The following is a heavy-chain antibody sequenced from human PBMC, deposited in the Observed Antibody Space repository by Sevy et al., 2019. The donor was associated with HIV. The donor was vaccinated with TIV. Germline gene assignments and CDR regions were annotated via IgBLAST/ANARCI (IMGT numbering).Heavy chain of an antibody. CDR1: GFDVSNNY. V-gene: IGHV3-53*01. D-gene: IGHD2-8*02. J-gene: IGHJ2*01. Sequence: GGSLRLSCAASGFDVSNNYMSWVRQAPGKGLEWGSVIYTGGSTYYEDSVTGRFTMSRDTSKNKVYLQMDRLSAEDTAVYYCAGDHGGVQDWYFDLWGRGTLVTVSS. CDR2: IYTGGST. CDR3: AGDHGGVQDWYFDL.